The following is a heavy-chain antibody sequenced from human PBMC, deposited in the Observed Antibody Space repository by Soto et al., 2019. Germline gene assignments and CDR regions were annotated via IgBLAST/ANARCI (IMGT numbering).Heavy chain of an antibody. CDR1: GGTFSSYA. J-gene: IGHJ4*02. Sequence: QVQLVQSGAEVKKPGSSVKVSCKASGGTFSSYAIDWVRQAPGQGLEWMGGIIPIFGTAKYAQKFQGRVTITADESTSTACMELRGLGSEDTAVYYCARGVHYEGSGYYYFYWGQGTLVTVSS. D-gene: IGHD3-22*01. V-gene: IGHV1-69*01. CDR3: ARGVHYEGSGYYYFY. CDR2: IIPIFGTA.